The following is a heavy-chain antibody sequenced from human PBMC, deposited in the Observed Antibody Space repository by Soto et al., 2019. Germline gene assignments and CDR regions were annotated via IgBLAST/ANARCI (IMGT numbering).Heavy chain of an antibody. D-gene: IGHD6-13*01. CDR3: AREIGAAGGHLGAFDI. CDR1: GFTFSSYS. CDR2: ILYDGSHK. J-gene: IGHJ3*02. Sequence: QVQLVESGGGVVQPGRSLRLSCAASGFTFSSYSMHWVRQAPGKGLEWVAVILYDGSHKYYAESVKGRFTISSDSSKNTLYLQMNSLKPEETAVYYCAREIGAAGGHLGAFDIWGQGTMVTVSS. V-gene: IGHV3-30-3*01.